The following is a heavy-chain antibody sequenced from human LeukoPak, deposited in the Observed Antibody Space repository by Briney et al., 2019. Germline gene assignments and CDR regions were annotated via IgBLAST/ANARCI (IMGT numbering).Heavy chain of an antibody. CDR3: TTAYYDSSGYYNDY. D-gene: IGHD3-22*01. CDR1: GFTFSNAW. Sequence: GGSPRLSCAASGFTFSNAWMSWVRQAPGKGLEWVGRIKSKTDGGTTDYAAPVKGRFTISRDDSKNTLYLQMISLKTEDTAVYYCTTAYYDSSGYYNDYWGQGTLVAVSS. J-gene: IGHJ4*02. V-gene: IGHV3-15*01. CDR2: IKSKTDGGTT.